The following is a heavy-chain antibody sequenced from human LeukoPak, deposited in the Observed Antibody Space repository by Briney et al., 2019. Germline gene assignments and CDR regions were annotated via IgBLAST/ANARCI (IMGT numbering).Heavy chain of an antibody. CDR2: IIGSGSST. D-gene: IGHD3-22*01. CDR1: GFTFSSYG. CDR3: ARWYYYETSGLYYGSFDN. V-gene: IGHV3-23*01. Sequence: GGSLRLSCAASGFTFSSYGMSWVRQAPGKGLQWVSVIIGSGSSTYYADSVKGRFTISRDNSRNTLYLQMNSLRAEDTAVYYCARWYYYETSGLYYGSFDNWGQGTLVTVSS. J-gene: IGHJ5*02.